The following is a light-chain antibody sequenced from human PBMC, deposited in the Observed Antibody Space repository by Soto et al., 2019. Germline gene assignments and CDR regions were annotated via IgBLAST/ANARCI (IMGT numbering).Light chain of an antibody. Sequence: DIQMTQSPSYVYASVGDTVTFTCRASEDVSRWLGWYQQKPGRAPSLLIFGATSLQDGVPPRFSATESGTHFTLTINGVQPDDFATYFCQQANVFPRSFGQGTKLDFK. CDR1: EDVSRW. J-gene: IGKJ2*01. CDR2: GAT. V-gene: IGKV1D-12*01. CDR3: QQANVFPRS.